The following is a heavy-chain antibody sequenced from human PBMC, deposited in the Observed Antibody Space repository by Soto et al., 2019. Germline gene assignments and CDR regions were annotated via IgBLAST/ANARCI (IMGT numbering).Heavy chain of an antibody. CDR2: IYYSGST. CDR1: GGSISSYY. CDR3: ARRWGTSFDF. J-gene: IGHJ4*02. V-gene: IGHV4-59*01. D-gene: IGHD7-27*01. Sequence: QVQLQESGPGLVKPSETLSLPCTVSGGSISSYYWSWIRQPPRKGLEWIGYIYYSGSTKYNPSLKSRVTISVDTSKNQFSLKVSSVTAADTAVYYFARRWGTSFDFWGQGTLVTVSA.